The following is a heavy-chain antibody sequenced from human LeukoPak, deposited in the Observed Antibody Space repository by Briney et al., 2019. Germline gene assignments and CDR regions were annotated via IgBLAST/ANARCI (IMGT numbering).Heavy chain of an antibody. D-gene: IGHD1-26*01. V-gene: IGHV4-61*02. Sequence: PSETLSLTCTVSSGSISSGSYYWSWIRQPAGKGLEWIGRIYTSGNTNYNPSLKSRVTISVDTSKNQFSLKLSSVTAAGTAVYYCAREPGRRVGYYYMDVWGKGTTVTISS. CDR3: AREPGRRVGYYYMDV. CDR1: SGSISSGSYY. CDR2: IYTSGNT. J-gene: IGHJ6*03.